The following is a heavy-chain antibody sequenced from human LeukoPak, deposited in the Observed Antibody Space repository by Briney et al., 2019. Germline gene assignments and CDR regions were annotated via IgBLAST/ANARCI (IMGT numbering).Heavy chain of an antibody. Sequence: SVKLSCKASGGTFSSYVISWVRQPPGQGLEWMGGIIPIFGTANYAQKFQGRVTITADESTSTAYMELSSLRSEDTAVYYCARDRETGYSSSWYLKDYWGQGTLVTVSS. CDR3: ARDRETGYSSSWYLKDY. V-gene: IGHV1-69*13. D-gene: IGHD6-13*01. J-gene: IGHJ4*02. CDR2: IIPIFGTA. CDR1: GGTFSSYV.